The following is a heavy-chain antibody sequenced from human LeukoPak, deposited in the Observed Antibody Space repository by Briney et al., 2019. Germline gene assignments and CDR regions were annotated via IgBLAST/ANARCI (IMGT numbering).Heavy chain of an antibody. J-gene: IGHJ4*02. Sequence: GGSLRLSCAASGFTFSDAWMSWVRQAPGKGLEWVGRIKSKTDGGTTDYAAPVKGRFTISRDDSKNTLYLQMNSLKTEDTAVYYCTTGGAPLWFGELLTDAVPHWGQGTLVTVSS. CDR3: TTGGAPLWFGELLTDAVPH. D-gene: IGHD3-10*01. CDR2: IKSKTDGGTT. CDR1: GFTFSDAW. V-gene: IGHV3-15*01.